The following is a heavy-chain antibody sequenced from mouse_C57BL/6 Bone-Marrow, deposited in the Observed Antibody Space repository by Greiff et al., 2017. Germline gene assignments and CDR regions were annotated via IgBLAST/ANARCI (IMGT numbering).Heavy chain of an antibody. CDR2: IYPGSGST. J-gene: IGHJ1*03. D-gene: IGHD2-12*01. V-gene: IGHV1-55*01. CDR1: GYTFTSYW. CDR3: ARPYDRNYWYCYF. Sequence: VKLQQPGAELVRPGASVKMSCKASGYTFTSYWITWVKQRPGQGLEWIGDIYPGSGSTHYNEKFKSKATLTVDTSSSTAYMPLSSLTSEDSAVYYCARPYDRNYWYCYFWGTGTTVTVTS.